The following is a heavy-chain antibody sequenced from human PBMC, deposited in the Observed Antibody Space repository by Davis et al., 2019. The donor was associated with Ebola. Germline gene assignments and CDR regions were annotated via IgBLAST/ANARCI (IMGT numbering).Heavy chain of an antibody. CDR2: ISPDGSDK. CDR3: AVRSGSFDY. V-gene: IGHV3-30*03. CDR1: GISFSNYG. D-gene: IGHD1-26*01. Sequence: PGGSLRLSCAASGISFSNYGMFWVRQAPGKVMEWVAVISPDGSDKNYADSGRGRFTISRDNSKNTLYLQMNSLRAEDTAVYYCAVRSGSFDYWGQGTLVSVTS. J-gene: IGHJ4*02.